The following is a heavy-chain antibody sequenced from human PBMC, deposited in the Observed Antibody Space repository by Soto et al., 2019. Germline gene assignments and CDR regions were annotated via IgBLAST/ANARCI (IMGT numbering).Heavy chain of an antibody. CDR2: IYYSGST. CDR1: GGSISSYY. Sequence: SETLSLTCTVSGGSISSYYWSWIRQPPGKGLEWIGYIYYSGSTNYNPSLKSRVTISVDTSKNQFSLKLSSVTAADTAVYYCARSSTSANYFDYWGQGTLVTVSS. CDR3: ARSSTSANYFDY. J-gene: IGHJ4*02. V-gene: IGHV4-59*12. D-gene: IGHD2-2*01.